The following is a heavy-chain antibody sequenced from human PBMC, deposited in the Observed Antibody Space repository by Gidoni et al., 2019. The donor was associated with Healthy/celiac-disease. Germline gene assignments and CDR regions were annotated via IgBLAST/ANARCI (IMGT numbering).Heavy chain of an antibody. CDR2: IYYSGST. Sequence: QVQLQESGPGLVKPSQTLSLTCTVPGGSISSGGYYWSWIRQHPGKGLEWIGYIYYSGSTYYNPSLKSRVTISVDTSKNQFSLKLSSVTAADTAVYYCAREGVNYYGSGSYYKGVDYWGQGTLVTVSS. J-gene: IGHJ4*02. CDR1: GGSISSGGYY. CDR3: AREGVNYYGSGSYYKGVDY. V-gene: IGHV4-31*03. D-gene: IGHD3-10*01.